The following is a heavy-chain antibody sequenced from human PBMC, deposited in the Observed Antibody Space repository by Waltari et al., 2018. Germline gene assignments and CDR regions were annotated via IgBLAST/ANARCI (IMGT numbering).Heavy chain of an antibody. CDR1: GFTFISYG. J-gene: IGHJ4*02. V-gene: IGHV3-30*02. CDR2: IRYDGSNK. CDR3: AKNRGWYYFDY. Sequence: QVQLVESGGGVVQPGGSLRLSCAASGFTFISYGMPWVRQAPGKGLEWVAFIRYDGSNKYYADSVKGRFTISRDNSKNTLYLQMNSLRAEDTAVYYCAKNRGWYYFDYWGQGTLVTVSS. D-gene: IGHD6-19*01.